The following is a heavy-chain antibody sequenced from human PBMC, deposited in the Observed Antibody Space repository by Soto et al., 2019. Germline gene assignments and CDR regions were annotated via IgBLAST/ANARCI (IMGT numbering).Heavy chain of an antibody. CDR1: GGSMSGYY. V-gene: IGHV4-59*01. Sequence: PSETLSLTCSVSGGSMSGYYWSWIRQPPGKGLEWIGYIHYSGSTNYNPSLKSRVTILVDTSENQFSLKLISVTAADTAVYYCARTSAAASDPLFAYWGQGTLVTVSS. J-gene: IGHJ4*02. CDR2: IHYSGST. CDR3: ARTSAAASDPLFAY. D-gene: IGHD6-13*01.